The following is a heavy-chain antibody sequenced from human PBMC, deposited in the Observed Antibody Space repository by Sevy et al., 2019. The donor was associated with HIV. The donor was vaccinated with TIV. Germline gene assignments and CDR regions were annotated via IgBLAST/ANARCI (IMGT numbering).Heavy chain of an antibody. D-gene: IGHD6-13*01. CDR1: GGSTSSYY. CDR2: IYYSGST. CDR3: ARERQLVLDY. Sequence: SETLSLTCTVSGGSTSSYYWSWIRQPPGKGLEWIGYIYYSGSTNYNPSLKSRVTISVDTSKNQFSLKLSSVTAADTAVYYCARERQLVLDYWGPGTLVTVSS. V-gene: IGHV4-59*01. J-gene: IGHJ4*02.